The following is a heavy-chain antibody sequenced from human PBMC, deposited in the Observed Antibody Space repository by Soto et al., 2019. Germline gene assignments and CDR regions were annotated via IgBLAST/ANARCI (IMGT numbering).Heavy chain of an antibody. D-gene: IGHD1-26*01. V-gene: IGHV4-61*01. Sequence: PSETLSLTCTVSGGSVSSGSYYWSWIRQPPGKGLEWIGYIYYSGRTTYNPSLKSRLTISVDRSKNQFSLKLNSMTAADTAIYYCAGDVRSGSYRFDYWGQGTLVTVSS. CDR2: IYYSGRT. J-gene: IGHJ4*02. CDR1: GGSVSSGSYY. CDR3: AGDVRSGSYRFDY.